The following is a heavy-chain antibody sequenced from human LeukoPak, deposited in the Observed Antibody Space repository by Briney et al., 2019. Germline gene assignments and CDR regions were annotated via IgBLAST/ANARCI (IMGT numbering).Heavy chain of an antibody. CDR3: ARAKSGDDYYYYMDV. J-gene: IGHJ6*03. V-gene: IGHV5-51*01. D-gene: IGHD1-26*01. CDR1: GYSFTSYW. CDR2: IYPGDSDT. Sequence: GESLKISCKGSGYSFTSYWIGWVRQMPGKGLEWMGIIYPGDSDTRYSPSFQGQVTISADKSISTAYLQWSSLKASDTAMYYCARAKSGDDYYYYMDVWGKGTTVTISS.